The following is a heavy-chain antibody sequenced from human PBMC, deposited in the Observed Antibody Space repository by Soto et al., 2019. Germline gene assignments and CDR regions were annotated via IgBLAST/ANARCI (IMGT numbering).Heavy chain of an antibody. Sequence: GGSLRLSCAASGFTFSSYGMHWVRQAPGKGLEWVAVIWYDGSNKYYADSVKGRFTISRDNSKNTLYLQMNSLRAEDTAVYYCARGNRRAHLTVTTFGDYWGQGTLVTVSS. J-gene: IGHJ4*02. CDR2: IWYDGSNK. D-gene: IGHD4-17*01. V-gene: IGHV3-33*01. CDR1: GFTFSSYG. CDR3: ARGNRRAHLTVTTFGDY.